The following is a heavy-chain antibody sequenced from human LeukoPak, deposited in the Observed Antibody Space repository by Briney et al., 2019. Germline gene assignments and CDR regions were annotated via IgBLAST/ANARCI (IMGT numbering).Heavy chain of an antibody. CDR2: IRGKGSGGST. D-gene: IGHD4-11*01. Sequence: PGRSLRLSCTASGFTFGDYAMSWFRQAPGKGLEWVGFIRGKGSGGSTEYAASVKGRFTISRDDSRSKAYLQMDGLRTEDTAVYYCTRERDYTDEYWGQGTLVTVSS. CDR3: TRERDYTDEY. CDR1: GFTFGDYA. J-gene: IGHJ4*02. V-gene: IGHV3-49*03.